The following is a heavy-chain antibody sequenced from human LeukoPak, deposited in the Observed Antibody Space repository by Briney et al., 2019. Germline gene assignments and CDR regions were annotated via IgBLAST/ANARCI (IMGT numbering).Heavy chain of an antibody. V-gene: IGHV4-30-4*08. J-gene: IGHJ4*02. D-gene: IGHD3-22*01. CDR2: INHSGST. Sequence: PSQTLSLTCTVSGGSISSGDYYWSWIRQPPGKGLEWIGEINHSGSTNYNPSLKSRVTISVDTSKNQFSLKLSSVTAADTAVYYCARGDYYDSSGYYVDYWGQGTLVTVSS. CDR1: GGSISSGDYY. CDR3: ARGDYYDSSGYYVDY.